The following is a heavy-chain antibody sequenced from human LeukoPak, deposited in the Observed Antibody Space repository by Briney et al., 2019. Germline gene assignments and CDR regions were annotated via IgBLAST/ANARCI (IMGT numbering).Heavy chain of an antibody. J-gene: IGHJ3*02. Sequence: SETLSLTCTVSGGSISSYYWSWIRQPPGKGLEWIGDIYYSGSTNYNPSLKSRVTISVGTSKNQFSRKLSSVTAADTAVYYCARPAYSGSYYIPFDIWGQGKVVTVSS. CDR3: ARPAYSGSYYIPFDI. V-gene: IGHV4-59*08. CDR1: GGSISSYY. CDR2: IYYSGST. D-gene: IGHD1-26*01.